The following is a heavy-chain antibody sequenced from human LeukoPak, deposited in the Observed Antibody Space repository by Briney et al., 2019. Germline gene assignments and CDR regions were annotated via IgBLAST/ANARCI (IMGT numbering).Heavy chain of an antibody. J-gene: IGHJ4*02. V-gene: IGHV4-39*07. Sequence: SETLSLTCTVSGGSISSSSYYWGWIRQPPGKGLEWIGSIYYSGSTYYNPSLKSRVTISVDTSKNQFSLKLSSVTAADTAVYYCARSVNSGWGPKFDYWGQGTLVTVSS. CDR3: ARSVNSGWGPKFDY. CDR2: IYYSGST. CDR1: GGSISSSSYY. D-gene: IGHD6-19*01.